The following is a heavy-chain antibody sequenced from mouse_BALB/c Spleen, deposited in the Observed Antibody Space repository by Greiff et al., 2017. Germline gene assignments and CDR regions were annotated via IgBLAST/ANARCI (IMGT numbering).Heavy chain of an antibody. V-gene: IGHV5-12-1*01. CDR1: GFAFSSYD. CDR3: ARHGTVVADAMDY. J-gene: IGHJ4*01. Sequence: DVQLVESGGGLVKPGGSLKLSCAASGFAFSSYDMSWVRQTPEKRLEWVAYISSGGGSTYYPDTVKGRFTISRDNAKNTLYLQMSSLKSEDTAMYYCARHGTVVADAMDYWGQGTSVTVSS. D-gene: IGHD1-1*01. CDR2: ISSGGGST.